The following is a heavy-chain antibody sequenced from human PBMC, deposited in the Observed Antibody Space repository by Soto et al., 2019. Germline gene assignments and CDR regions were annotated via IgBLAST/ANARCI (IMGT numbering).Heavy chain of an antibody. D-gene: IGHD3-3*01. CDR3: YSTGIITIFGVVGGSGAFDI. V-gene: IGHV3-66*01. Sequence: GGSLRLSCAASGFTVSSNYMSWVRQAPGKGLEWVSVIYSGGSTYYADSVKGRFTISRDNSKNTLYLQMNSLRAEDTAVYYCYSTGIITIFGVVGGSGAFDIWGQGTMVTVSS. CDR1: GFTVSSNY. J-gene: IGHJ3*02. CDR2: IYSGGST.